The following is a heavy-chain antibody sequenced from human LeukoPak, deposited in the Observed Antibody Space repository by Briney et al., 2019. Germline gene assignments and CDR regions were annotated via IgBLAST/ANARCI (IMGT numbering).Heavy chain of an antibody. CDR3: ATPYCSGISCLDVFNM. J-gene: IGHJ3*02. D-gene: IGHD2-2*01. CDR2: KYYSGSY. V-gene: IGHV4-31*03. Sequence: TSETLSLTCNVSGVSVSNGRYYGTWIRQHPGKGLEGIGYKYYSGSYKYNPSLKSRLTISIDTSKNQFSLQLSSVTAADTATYYCATPYCSGISCLDVFNMWGQGTRVTVSS. CDR1: GVSVSNGRYY.